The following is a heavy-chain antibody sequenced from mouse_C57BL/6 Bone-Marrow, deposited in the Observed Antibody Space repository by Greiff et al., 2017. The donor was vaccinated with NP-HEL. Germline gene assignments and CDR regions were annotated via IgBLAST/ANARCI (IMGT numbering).Heavy chain of an antibody. CDR2: IYPGSGNT. V-gene: IGHV1-76*01. CDR1: GYTFTDYY. Sequence: QVQLQQSGAELVRPGASVKLSCKASGYTFTDYYINWVKQRPGQGLEWIARIYPGSGNTYYNEKFKGKATLTAEKSSSTAYMQLSSLTSEYSAVYFCAREGITTVGDYWGQGTTLTVSS. J-gene: IGHJ2*01. CDR3: AREGITTVGDY. D-gene: IGHD1-1*01.